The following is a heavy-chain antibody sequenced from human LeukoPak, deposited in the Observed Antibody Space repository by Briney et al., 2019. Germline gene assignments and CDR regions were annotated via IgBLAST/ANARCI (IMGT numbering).Heavy chain of an antibody. J-gene: IGHJ5*02. CDR3: ARDHCSSTSCYVGTSWFDP. V-gene: IGHV4-31*03. Sequence: SQTLSLTCTVSGGSISSGGYYWSWICQHPGKGLEWIGYIYYSGSTYYNPSLKSRVTISVDTSKNQFSLKLSSVTAADTAVYYCARDHCSSTSCYVGTSWFDPWGQGTLVTVSS. D-gene: IGHD2-2*01. CDR2: IYYSGST. CDR1: GGSISSGGYY.